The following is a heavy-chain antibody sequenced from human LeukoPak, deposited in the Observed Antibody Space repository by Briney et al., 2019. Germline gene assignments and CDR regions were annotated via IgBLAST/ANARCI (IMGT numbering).Heavy chain of an antibody. CDR1: GFPFSSYW. Sequence: GGSLRLSCVASGFPFSSYWMTWVRQAPGKGLEWVSAISGSGGSTYYADSVKGRFTISRDNSKNTLYLQMNSLRAEDTAVYYCAKDSVVTGGFDYWGQGTLVTVSS. D-gene: IGHD4-23*01. CDR2: ISGSGGST. V-gene: IGHV3-23*01. J-gene: IGHJ4*02. CDR3: AKDSVVTGGFDY.